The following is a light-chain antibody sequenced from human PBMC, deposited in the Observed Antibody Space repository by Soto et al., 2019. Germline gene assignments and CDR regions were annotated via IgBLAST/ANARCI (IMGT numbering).Light chain of an antibody. V-gene: IGLV2-23*02. CDR1: SSDVGNYNL. CDR3: CSYARSSTLI. Sequence: QAVVTQPASVSGSPGQSITISCTGTSSDVGNYNLVSWYQQYPGKAPKLMIFEVTRRPSGVSNRFSGSKSGNTASLTISGLQAEDEADYYCCSYARSSTLIFGGGTKVTVL. CDR2: EVT. J-gene: IGLJ2*01.